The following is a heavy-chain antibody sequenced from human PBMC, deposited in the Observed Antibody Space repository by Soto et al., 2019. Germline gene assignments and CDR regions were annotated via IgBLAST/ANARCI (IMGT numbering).Heavy chain of an antibody. CDR2: IYYSGST. Sequence: KPSETLSLTCTVSGGSISSGDYYWSWIRQPPGKGLEWIGYIYYSGSTYYNPSLKSRVTISVDTSKNQFSLKLSSVTAADTAVYYCARANPSLSYYYYGMDVWGQGTTVTVSS. CDR3: ARANPSLSYYYYGMDV. J-gene: IGHJ6*02. V-gene: IGHV4-30-4*01. CDR1: GGSISSGDYY.